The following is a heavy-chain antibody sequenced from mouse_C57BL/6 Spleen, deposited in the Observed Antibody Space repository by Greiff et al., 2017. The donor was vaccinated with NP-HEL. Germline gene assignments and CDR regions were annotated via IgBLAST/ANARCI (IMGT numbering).Heavy chain of an antibody. D-gene: IGHD2-2*01. V-gene: IGHV5-17*01. CDR3: ATLYYGSYYAMDY. CDR1: GFTFSDYG. Sequence: EVMLVESGGGLVKPGGSLKLSCAASGFTFSDYGMHWVRQAPEKGLEWVAYISSGSSTIYYADTVKGRFTISRDNAKNTLFLQMTSLRSEDTAMYYCATLYYGSYYAMDYWGQGTSVTVSS. CDR2: ISSGSSTI. J-gene: IGHJ4*01.